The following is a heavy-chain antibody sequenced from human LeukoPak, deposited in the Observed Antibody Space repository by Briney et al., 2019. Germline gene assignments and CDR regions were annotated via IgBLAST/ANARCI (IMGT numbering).Heavy chain of an antibody. V-gene: IGHV4-34*01. J-gene: IGHJ2*01. CDR2: INHSGST. Sequence: SETLSLTCAVYGGSFSGYYWSWIRQPPGKGVEWIGEINHSGSTNYNPSLKSRVTISVDTSKNQFSLKLSSVTAADTAVYYCARGRRDGYSGPWYFDLWGRGTLITVSS. CDR3: ARGRRDGYSGPWYFDL. D-gene: IGHD5-24*01. CDR1: GGSFSGYY.